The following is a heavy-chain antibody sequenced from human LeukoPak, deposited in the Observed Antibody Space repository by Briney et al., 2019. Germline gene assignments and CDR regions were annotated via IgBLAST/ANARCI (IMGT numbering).Heavy chain of an antibody. V-gene: IGHV3-9*03. CDR2: ISWNSGSI. J-gene: IGHJ6*03. Sequence: PGGSLRLSCAASGFTFDDYAMHWVRQAPGKGLEWVSGISWNSGSIGYADSVKGRFTISRDNAKNSLYLQMNSPRAEDMALYYCAKERVGLLGGMDVWGKGTTVTVSS. D-gene: IGHD2-15*01. CDR3: AKERVGLLGGMDV. CDR1: GFTFDDYA.